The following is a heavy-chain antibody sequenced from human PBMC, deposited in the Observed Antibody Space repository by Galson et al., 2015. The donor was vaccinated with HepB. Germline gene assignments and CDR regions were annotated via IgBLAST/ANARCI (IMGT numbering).Heavy chain of an antibody. V-gene: IGHV3-30*04. D-gene: IGHD1-26*01. Sequence: SVRFSCTAFGLTFRNYPLLWVRQAPGKGLERGAVISYDGNNKYFADSVKGRVTISRDNSKNTLYLQMNSLRVEDTATYYCVREWWERQLDRWGQGTLVTVSS. CDR1: GLTFRNYP. CDR2: ISYDGNNK. CDR3: VREWWERQLDR. J-gene: IGHJ5*02.